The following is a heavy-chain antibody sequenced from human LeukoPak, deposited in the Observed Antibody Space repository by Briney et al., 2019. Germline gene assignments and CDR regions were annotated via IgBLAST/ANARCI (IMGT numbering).Heavy chain of an antibody. Sequence: SVKVSCKASGGTFSSYAISWVRQAPGQGLEWMGGIIPIFGTANYAQKFQGRVTMTRNTSISTAYMELSSLRSEDTAVYYCAKDDDWGRYKHWGQGTLVTVSS. J-gene: IGHJ1*01. V-gene: IGHV1-69*05. D-gene: IGHD3-16*01. CDR3: AKDDDWGRYKH. CDR2: IIPIFGTA. CDR1: GGTFSSYA.